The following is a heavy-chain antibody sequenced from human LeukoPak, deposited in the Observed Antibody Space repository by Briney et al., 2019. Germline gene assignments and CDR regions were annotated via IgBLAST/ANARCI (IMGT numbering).Heavy chain of an antibody. CDR2: VNFSGGTK. J-gene: IGHJ3*01. D-gene: IGHD1-26*01. CDR1: GFTFSGYG. CDR3: AKSSGTFDGFDL. V-gene: IGHV3-23*01. Sequence: GGSLRLSCAASGFTFSGYGMSGVRQAPGKGLEWVSGVNFSGGTKYYADFVKGRLTISRDNSKNTLYLQMNSLRVDDTAVYYCAKSSGTFDGFDLWGQGTMVTV.